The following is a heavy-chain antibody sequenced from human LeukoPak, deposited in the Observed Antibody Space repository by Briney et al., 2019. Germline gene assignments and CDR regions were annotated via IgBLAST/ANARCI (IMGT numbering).Heavy chain of an antibody. Sequence: GASVKVSCKASGYTFTSYGINWVRQAPGQGPEWMGWISAYNSNTNYAQKLQGRVTMTTDTSTSTAYMELRSLRSDDTAVYYCARGACAPWWFDLWGRGTLVSVCS. CDR3: ARGACAPWWFDL. J-gene: IGHJ2*01. D-gene: IGHD2-21*01. CDR2: ISAYNSNT. V-gene: IGHV1-18*01. CDR1: GYTFTSYG.